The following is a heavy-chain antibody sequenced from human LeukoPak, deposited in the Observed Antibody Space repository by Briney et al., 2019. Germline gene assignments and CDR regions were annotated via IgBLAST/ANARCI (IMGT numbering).Heavy chain of an antibody. D-gene: IGHD5-12*01. CDR1: GFTFDDYA. J-gene: IGHJ4*02. CDR2: INWNSDSI. CDR3: AINGGGDSGYGNFDY. Sequence: GGSLRLSCAVSGFTFDDYAKHWVRQVRGKGLEWVSGINWNSDSIGYADSVKGRFTTSRDNAKNSLYLQMNSLRAEDTAFYYCAINGGGDSGYGNFDYWGQGTLVTVSS. V-gene: IGHV3-9*01.